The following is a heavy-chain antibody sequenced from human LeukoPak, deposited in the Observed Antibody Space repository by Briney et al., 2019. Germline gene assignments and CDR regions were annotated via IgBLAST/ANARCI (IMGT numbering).Heavy chain of an antibody. V-gene: IGHV1-8*02. CDR3: ARSGNFDY. CDR1: GGTFSSYA. D-gene: IGHD5-12*01. J-gene: IGHJ4*02. CDR2: MNPNSGNT. Sequence: GASVKVSCKASGGTFSSYAISWVRQAPGQGLEWMGRMNPNSGNTGYAQKFQGRVTMTRNTSISTAYMELSSLRSEDTAVYYCARSGNFDYWGQGTLVTVSS.